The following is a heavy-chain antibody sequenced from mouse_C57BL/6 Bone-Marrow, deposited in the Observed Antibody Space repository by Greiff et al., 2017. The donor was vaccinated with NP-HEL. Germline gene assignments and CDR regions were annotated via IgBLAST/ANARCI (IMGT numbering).Heavy chain of an antibody. V-gene: IGHV6-6*01. D-gene: IGHD1-1*01. Sequence: EVKLEESGGGLVPPGGSMKLSCAASGFTFSDAWMDWVRQSPEKGLEWVAEIRNKANNHSTYYAESVKGRFNISRDDSKSSVYLQMNSLRAEDTGIYDCTRISTVVGAMDYCGQGTSVTVSS. CDR1: GFTFSDAW. CDR2: IRNKANNHST. CDR3: TRISTVVGAMDY. J-gene: IGHJ4*01.